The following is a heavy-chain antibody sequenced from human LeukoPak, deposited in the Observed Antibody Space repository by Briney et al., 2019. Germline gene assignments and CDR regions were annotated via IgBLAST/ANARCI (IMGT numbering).Heavy chain of an antibody. D-gene: IGHD3-22*01. J-gene: IGHJ4*02. V-gene: IGHV3-21*01. Sequence: PGGSLRLSCAASGFTFSSYSMNWVRQAPGKGLEWVSSISSSSSYIYYADSVKGRFTISRDNAKNSLDLQMNRQLAEHTAVYYCARYYDSSGYYCFDYWGQGTLVTVSS. CDR1: GFTFSSYS. CDR3: ARYYDSSGYYCFDY. CDR2: ISSSSSYI.